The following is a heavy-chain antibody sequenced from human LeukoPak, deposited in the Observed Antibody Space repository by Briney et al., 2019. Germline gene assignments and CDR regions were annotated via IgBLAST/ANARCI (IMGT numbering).Heavy chain of an antibody. CDR3: ARGQGGSYYYYYYYMDV. D-gene: IGHD1-26*01. CDR2: INHSGST. V-gene: IGHV4-34*01. Sequence: PSEALSLTWAVFGGSFSGYYWSWIRQPPGKGLEWIGEINHSGSTNYNPSLKSRVTISVDTSKNQFSLKLSSVTAADTAVYYCARGQGGSYYYYYYYMDVWGKGTTVTVSS. CDR1: GGSFSGYY. J-gene: IGHJ6*03.